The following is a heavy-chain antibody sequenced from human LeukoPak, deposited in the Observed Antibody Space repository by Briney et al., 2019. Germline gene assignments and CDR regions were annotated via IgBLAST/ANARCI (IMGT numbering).Heavy chain of an antibody. CDR2: IIPIFRTA. CDR1: GGTFISYA. Sequence: ASVKVSCKASGGTFISYAISWVRQAPGQGLEGMGGIIPIFRTATYPQKFHGRVTITTDESTSTAYMELSSLRSEDTAVYYCARGPHYYDSSGYYEDWGQGTLVTVSS. J-gene: IGHJ4*02. CDR3: ARGPHYYDSSGYYED. V-gene: IGHV1-69*05. D-gene: IGHD3-22*01.